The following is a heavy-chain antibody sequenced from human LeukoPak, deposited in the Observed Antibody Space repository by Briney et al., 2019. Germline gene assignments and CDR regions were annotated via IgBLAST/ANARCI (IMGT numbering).Heavy chain of an antibody. Sequence: SQTLSLTCTVSGGSISSGSYYWSWTRQPAGKGLEWIGRIYTSGSTNYNPSLKSRVTISVDTSKNQFSLKLSSVTAADTAVYYCARERPDENYYYYMDVWGKGTTVTVSS. CDR1: GGSISSGSYY. V-gene: IGHV4-61*02. J-gene: IGHJ6*03. CDR3: ARERPDENYYYYMDV. CDR2: IYTSGST.